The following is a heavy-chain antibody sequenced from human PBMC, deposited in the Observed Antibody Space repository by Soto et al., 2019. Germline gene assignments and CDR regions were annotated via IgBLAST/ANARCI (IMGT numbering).Heavy chain of an antibody. Sequence: PSETLSLTCTASGGSISSSSYYWGWIRQPPGKGLEWIGSIYYSGSTYYNPSLKSRVTISVDTSKNQFSLKLSSVTAADTAVYYWARQSSRYYYYGMDVWGQGTPVTVS. CDR2: IYYSGST. V-gene: IGHV4-39*01. D-gene: IGHD6-19*01. CDR3: ARQSSRYYYYGMDV. J-gene: IGHJ6*02. CDR1: GGSISSSSYY.